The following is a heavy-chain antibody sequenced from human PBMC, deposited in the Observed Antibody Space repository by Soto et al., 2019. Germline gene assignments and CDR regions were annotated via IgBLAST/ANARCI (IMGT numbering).Heavy chain of an antibody. J-gene: IGHJ4*02. D-gene: IGHD3-22*01. V-gene: IGHV3-33*01. CDR1: GFTFSSYD. CDR3: ARVFGYYDSSGSLDY. CDR2: IWYDGSNK. Sequence: QVQLVESGGGVVQPGRSLRLSCAASGFTFSSYDMHWVRQAPGKGLEWVAVIWYDGSNKYYADSVKGRFTISRDNSKNTLYLQMNSLRAEDTPVYYCARVFGYYDSSGSLDYWGQGTLVTVSS.